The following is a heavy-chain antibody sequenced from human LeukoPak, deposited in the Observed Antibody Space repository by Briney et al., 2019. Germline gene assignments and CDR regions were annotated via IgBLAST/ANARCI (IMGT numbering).Heavy chain of an antibody. J-gene: IGHJ3*02. CDR1: GYTFTGYY. Sequence: ASVKVSCRASGYTFTGYYMHWVRQAPGQGLEWMGRIHPYSGGSNSAQKFQGKVTMARDMSINTVYMKLSGLRSDDTALYYCASAVPAIVIPQNGFDIWGPGTMVTVSS. CDR2: IHPYSGGS. V-gene: IGHV1-2*06. D-gene: IGHD1-26*01. CDR3: ASAVPAIVIPQNGFDI.